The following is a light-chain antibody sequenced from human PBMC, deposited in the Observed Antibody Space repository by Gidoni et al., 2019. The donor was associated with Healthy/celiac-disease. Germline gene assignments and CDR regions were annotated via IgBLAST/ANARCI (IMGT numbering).Light chain of an antibody. J-gene: IGLJ1*01. CDR1: SLRSYY. V-gene: IGLV3-19*01. CDR3: NSRDSSGNRV. Sequence: VSVALGQTVRITCQGDSLRSYYASWYQQKPGQAPVLVIDGKNNRPSGIPDRFSGYISGNTASLTITGAQAEDEADYYCNSRDSSGNRVFGTGTKVTVL. CDR2: GKN.